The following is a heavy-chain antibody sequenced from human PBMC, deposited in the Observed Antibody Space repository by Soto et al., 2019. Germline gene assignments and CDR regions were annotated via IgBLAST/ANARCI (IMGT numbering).Heavy chain of an antibody. J-gene: IGHJ4*02. CDR1: GFTFSSYS. CDR2: ISSSSSTI. Sequence: EVQLVESGGGLVQPGGSLRLSCAASGFTFSSYSMNWVRQAPGKGLEWVSYISSSSSTIYYADSVKGRFTISRDNAKNSLYLQMNSLRDEDTAVYYCARVRDPDWTLATFDYWGQGTLVTVSS. D-gene: IGHD1-1*01. CDR3: ARVRDPDWTLATFDY. V-gene: IGHV3-48*02.